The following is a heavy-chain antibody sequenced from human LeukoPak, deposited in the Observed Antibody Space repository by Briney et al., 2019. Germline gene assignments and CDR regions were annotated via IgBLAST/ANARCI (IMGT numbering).Heavy chain of an antibody. CDR1: GYTFTSYG. CDR3: ARDSVVVVPAAILDYYYYGMDV. V-gene: IGHV1-18*01. D-gene: IGHD2-2*01. J-gene: IGHJ6*02. Sequence: ASVKVSCKASGYTFTSYGISLVRQAPGQGLEWMGWISAYNGNTNYAQKLQGRVTMTTDTSTSTAYMELRSLRSDDTAVYYCARDSVVVVPAAILDYYYYGMDVWGQGTTVTVS. CDR2: ISAYNGNT.